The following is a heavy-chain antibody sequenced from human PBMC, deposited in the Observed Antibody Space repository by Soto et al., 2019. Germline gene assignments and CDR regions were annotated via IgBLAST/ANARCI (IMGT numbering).Heavy chain of an antibody. CDR2: VNPILSLS. J-gene: IGHJ4*02. CDR1: GDTFSFYS. Sequence: QVQLVQSGAEVKRPGSSVKVSCKASGDTFSFYSITWVRQAPGLGLEWMGRVNPILSLSNYAQRFQGRVTMTADKSTSTAYMVISSLTSADTAIYYCATSYGSGYRAFDYWGQGAQVIVSS. CDR3: ATSYGSGYRAFDY. D-gene: IGHD3-10*01. V-gene: IGHV1-69*02.